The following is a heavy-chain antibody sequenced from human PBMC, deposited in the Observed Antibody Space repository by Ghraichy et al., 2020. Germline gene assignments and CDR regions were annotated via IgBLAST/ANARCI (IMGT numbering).Heavy chain of an antibody. V-gene: IGHV1-3*01. CDR2: INAGNGNT. J-gene: IGHJ1*01. D-gene: IGHD1-26*01. CDR1: GYTFTSYA. CDR3: ARAPSGSYLPEYFQH. Sequence: ASVKVSCKASGYTFTSYAMHWVRQAPGQRLEWMGWINAGNGNTKYSQKFQGRVTITRDTSASTAYMELSSLRSEDTAVYYCARAPSGSYLPEYFQHWGQGTLVTVSS.